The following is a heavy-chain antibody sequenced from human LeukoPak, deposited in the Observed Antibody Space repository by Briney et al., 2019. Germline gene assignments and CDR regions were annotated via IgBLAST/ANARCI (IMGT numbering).Heavy chain of an antibody. Sequence: SETLSLTCAVSGGSVSSTNWWTWFRQPPGKGLEWIGTIYYSGTSFYNPSLKSRVTISVDTSKNQFSLKLTSVPAADTAVYYCARGREKNYDSWSGYLYYFDSWGQGTLVTVSS. D-gene: IGHD3-3*01. CDR3: ARGREKNYDSWSGYLYYFDS. V-gene: IGHV4-39*01. CDR1: GGSVSSTNW. CDR2: IYYSGTS. J-gene: IGHJ4*02.